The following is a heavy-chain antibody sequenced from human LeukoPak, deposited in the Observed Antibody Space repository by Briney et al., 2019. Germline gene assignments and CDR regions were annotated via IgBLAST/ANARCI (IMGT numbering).Heavy chain of an antibody. CDR1: GFTFSSYG. V-gene: IGHV3-30*02. Sequence: GGSLRLSCAASGFTFSSYGMHWVRQAPGKGLEWVAFIRYDGSNKYNADSVKGRFIISRDNSENTLYLQMNSLRAEDTAVYYCAKDSSSTSRWAYFDYWGQGTLVTVSS. CDR3: AKDSSSTSRWAYFDY. CDR2: IRYDGSNK. J-gene: IGHJ4*02. D-gene: IGHD2-2*01.